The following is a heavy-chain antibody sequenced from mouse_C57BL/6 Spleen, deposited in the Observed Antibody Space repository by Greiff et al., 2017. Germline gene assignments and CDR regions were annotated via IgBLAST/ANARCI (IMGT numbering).Heavy chain of an antibody. Sequence: QVQLQQSGAELVRPGTSVKVSCKASGYAFTNYLIEWVKQRPGKGLEWIGVINPGSGGTNYNEKFKGKATLSADKASSTAYMQLSSLTSEDSAVYFWARSGGVTTEGAFDYWGQGTTLTGSS. CDR2: INPGSGGT. D-gene: IGHD2-2*01. V-gene: IGHV1-54*01. J-gene: IGHJ2*01. CDR3: ARSGGVTTEGAFDY. CDR1: GYAFTNYL.